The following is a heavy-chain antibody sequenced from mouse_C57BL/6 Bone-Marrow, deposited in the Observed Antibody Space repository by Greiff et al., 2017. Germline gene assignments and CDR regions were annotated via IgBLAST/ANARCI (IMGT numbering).Heavy chain of an antibody. Sequence: QVQLKQSGPELVKPGASVKISCKASGYAFSSSWMIWVKQRPGKGLEWIGRIYPGDGDTNYNGKFKGKATLTADKSSSTAYMQLSSLTSEDSAVYFCARPLGYFDYWGQGTTLTVSS. J-gene: IGHJ2*01. V-gene: IGHV1-82*01. CDR1: GYAFSSSW. CDR2: IYPGDGDT. D-gene: IGHD2-10*02. CDR3: ARPLGYFDY.